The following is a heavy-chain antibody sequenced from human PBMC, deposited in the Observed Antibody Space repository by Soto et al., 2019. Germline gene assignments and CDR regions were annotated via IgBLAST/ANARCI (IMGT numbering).Heavy chain of an antibody. CDR3: ARQIYDSDTGPNFQYYFDS. V-gene: IGHV5-51*01. CDR2: IYPGDSDT. CDR1: GYTFTDYW. D-gene: IGHD3-22*01. J-gene: IGHJ4*02. Sequence: PGESLKISCKGSGYTFTDYWIGWVRQLPGKGLEWMGIIYPGDSDTRYSPSFQGHVTISVTKSITTVFLQWSSLRASDTAMYYCARQIYDSDTGPNFQYYFDSWGQGTPVTVSS.